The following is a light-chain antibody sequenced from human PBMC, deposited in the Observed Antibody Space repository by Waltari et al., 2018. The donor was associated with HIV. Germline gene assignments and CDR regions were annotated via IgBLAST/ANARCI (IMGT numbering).Light chain of an antibody. CDR2: GAS. Sequence: EVVLTQSPGTLSLSPGERATLSCRASQSFSSSFLAWYQQKPGQAPRLLIYGASSRATGIPDRFSGSGSGTDFTLTINRLEPEDFAVYYCQQYGRSPRTFGQGTKVEIK. CDR1: QSFSSSF. CDR3: QQYGRSPRT. V-gene: IGKV3-20*01. J-gene: IGKJ1*01.